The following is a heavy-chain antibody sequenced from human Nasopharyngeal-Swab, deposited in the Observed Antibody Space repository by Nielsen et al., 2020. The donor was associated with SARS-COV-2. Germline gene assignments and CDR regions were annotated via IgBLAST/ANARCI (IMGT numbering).Heavy chain of an antibody. J-gene: IGHJ6*02. CDR2: MNPNSGNT. D-gene: IGHD2-2*01. V-gene: IGHV1-8*03. CDR3: ALPSAAYYYYGMDV. Sequence: WVRQAPGQGLEWMGWMNPNSGNTGYAQKFQGRVTITRNTSISTAYMKLSSLRSEDTAVYYCALPSAAYYYYGMDVWGQGTTVTVSS.